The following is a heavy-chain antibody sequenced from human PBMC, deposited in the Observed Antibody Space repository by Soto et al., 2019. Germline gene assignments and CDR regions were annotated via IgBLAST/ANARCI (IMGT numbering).Heavy chain of an antibody. V-gene: IGHV3-49*03. CDR2: IRSKAYGGTT. CDR1: GFTFGDYA. CDR3: TRARPFGVVITYFDY. Sequence: GGSLRLSCTASGFTFGDYAMSWFRQAPGKGLEWVGFIRSKAYGGTTEYAASVKGRFTISRDDSKSIAYLQMNSLKTEDTAVYYCTRARPFGVVITYFDYWGQGTLVTVPQ. J-gene: IGHJ4*02. D-gene: IGHD3-3*01.